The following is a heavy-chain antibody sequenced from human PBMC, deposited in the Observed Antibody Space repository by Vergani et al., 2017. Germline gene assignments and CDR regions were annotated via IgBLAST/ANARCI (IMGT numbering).Heavy chain of an antibody. CDR3: ARAIRRKKYYYYGMDV. CDR1: GFSLSTSGMC. J-gene: IGHJ6*02. CDR2: LDWDDDK. D-gene: IGHD2-2*01. Sequence: QVTLRESGPALVKPTQTLTLTCTFSGFSLSTSGMCVSWIRQPPGKALEWLALLDWDDDKYYSTSLKTRLTISKDTSKNQVVLTMTNMDPVDTATYYCARAIRRKKYYYYGMDVWGQGTTVTVSS. V-gene: IGHV2-70*01.